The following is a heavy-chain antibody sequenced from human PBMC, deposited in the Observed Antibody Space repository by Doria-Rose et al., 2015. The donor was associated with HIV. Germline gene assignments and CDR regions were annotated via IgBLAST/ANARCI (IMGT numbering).Heavy chain of an antibody. V-gene: IGHV2-26*01. CDR2: ICADDER. D-gene: IGHD6-13*01. J-gene: IGHJ4*02. CDR1: GVSLSSPGMG. CDR3: ARIKSSRWYHKYYFDF. Sequence: QVQLVQSGPVLVKPTETLTLTCTVSGVSLSSPGMGVSWIRQHPGKALEWLVSICADDERSYKTSLKSRLTISRGTSKSQVVLTMTDMDPVDTATYYCARIKSSRWYHKYYFDFWGQGTLVIVSA.